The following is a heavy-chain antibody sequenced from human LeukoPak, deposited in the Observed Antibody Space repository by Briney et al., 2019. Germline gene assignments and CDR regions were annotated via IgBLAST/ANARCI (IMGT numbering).Heavy chain of an antibody. D-gene: IGHD2-2*01. CDR3: ASGLYSTLFDY. Sequence: PSGTLSLTCTVSGGSISSYYWSWIRQPPGKGLEWIGYIYYSGSTNFNPSLKSRVTISVDTSKNQFSLKLSSVTAADTAVYYCASGLYSTLFDYWGQGTLVTVSS. J-gene: IGHJ4*02. V-gene: IGHV4-59*01. CDR1: GGSISSYY. CDR2: IYYSGST.